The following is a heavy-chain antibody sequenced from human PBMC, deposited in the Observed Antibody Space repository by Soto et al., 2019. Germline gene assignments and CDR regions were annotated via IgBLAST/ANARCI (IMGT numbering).Heavy chain of an antibody. V-gene: IGHV3-23*01. CDR2: ISGSGGST. J-gene: IGHJ6*03. Sequence: EVQLLESGGGLVQPGGSLRLSCAASGFTFSSYAMSWVRQAPGKGLEWVSAISGSGGSTYYADSVKGRFTISRDNSKNTLYLQMNSLRAEDTAVYYCAKVGRWNDVNYYCYYMDVWGKGTTVTVSS. CDR1: GFTFSSYA. CDR3: AKVGRWNDVNYYCYYMDV. D-gene: IGHD1-1*01.